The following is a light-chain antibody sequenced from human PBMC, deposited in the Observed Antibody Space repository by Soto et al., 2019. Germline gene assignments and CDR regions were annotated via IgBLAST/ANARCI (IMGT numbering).Light chain of an antibody. Sequence: QSVLTQPASVSGSPGQSITISCTGSSSDVGGYNYVSWYQQYPGKAPKLMIYDVSSRPSGVSNRFSGSKSGNTASLTISGLQAEDEADYYCTSYTSTTPVVFGGGTQLTVL. CDR2: DVS. J-gene: IGLJ2*01. V-gene: IGLV2-14*01. CDR3: TSYTSTTPVV. CDR1: SSDVGGYNY.